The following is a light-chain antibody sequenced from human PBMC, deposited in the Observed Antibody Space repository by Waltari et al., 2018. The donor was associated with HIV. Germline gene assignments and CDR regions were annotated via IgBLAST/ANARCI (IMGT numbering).Light chain of an antibody. J-gene: IGLJ3*02. V-gene: IGLV1-40*01. CDR3: QAYDSSRSAWV. CDR1: SSNIGADYH. Sequence: QSVLTQPPSLSGAPGQTVTISCTGTSSNIGADYHVHWYQQLPGTAPKLLIYGNTMRPSGGPDRFSGSNAGTSAFLAITGLQADDEADYYCQAYDSSRSAWVFGGGTKLTVL. CDR2: GNT.